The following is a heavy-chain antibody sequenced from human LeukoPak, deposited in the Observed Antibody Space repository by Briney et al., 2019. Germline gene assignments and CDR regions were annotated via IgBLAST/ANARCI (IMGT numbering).Heavy chain of an antibody. CDR1: GFTFSSYG. J-gene: IGHJ4*02. V-gene: IGHV3-48*01. Sequence: GGSLRLSCAASGFTFSSYGMNWVRQAPGKGLEWVSYISPSSSTIYYADSVKGRFTISRDNAKNSLYLQMNSLRAEDTAVHYCAREHTPFGSGCTAAYWGQGTLVTVSS. D-gene: IGHD6-19*01. CDR3: AREHTPFGSGCTAAY. CDR2: ISPSSSTI.